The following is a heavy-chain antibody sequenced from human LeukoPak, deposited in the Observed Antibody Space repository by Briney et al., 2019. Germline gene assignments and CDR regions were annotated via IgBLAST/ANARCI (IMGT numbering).Heavy chain of an antibody. V-gene: IGHV3-73*01. CDR1: GFTFSGSS. CDR2: IRTKANSYAT. Sequence: GESLQISCAASGFTFSGSSIHWVRQASGKRLEWVGIIRTKANSYATAYAASVTGRFTISRDDSKDTSYLQMNSLKTEDTALYFCTTSYSGNSWYDWFGPWGQGTLVTVSS. CDR3: TTSYSGNSWYDWFGP. J-gene: IGHJ5*02. D-gene: IGHD6-13*01.